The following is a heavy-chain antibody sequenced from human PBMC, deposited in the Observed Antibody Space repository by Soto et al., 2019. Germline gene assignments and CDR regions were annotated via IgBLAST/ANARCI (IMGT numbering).Heavy chain of an antibody. CDR2: VTGSGKNT. Sequence: GGSLRLSCAASGFTFRNFAMAWVRQAPGKGLDWVSAVTGSGKNTYYADSVKGRFTISRDNAKNSLYLQMNSLRAEDTAVYYCARVAYYYDSSGYFYWGQGTLVTVSS. CDR1: GFTFRNFA. D-gene: IGHD3-22*01. CDR3: ARVAYYYDSSGYFY. V-gene: IGHV3-23*01. J-gene: IGHJ4*02.